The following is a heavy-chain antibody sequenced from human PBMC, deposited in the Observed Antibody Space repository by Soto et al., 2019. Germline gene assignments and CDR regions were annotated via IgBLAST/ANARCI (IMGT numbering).Heavy chain of an antibody. V-gene: IGHV3-23*01. CDR2: ISGSGGST. CDR3: AILTITYSGSLG. D-gene: IGHD1-26*01. J-gene: IGHJ4*02. Sequence: EVQLLESGGGLVQPGGSLRLSCAASGFTFSSYAMSWVRQAPGKGLEWVSAISGSGGSTYYADSVKGRFTISRDNSKNTRYLQMNSLRAEDTAVYYCAILTITYSGSLGWGQGTLVTVSS. CDR1: GFTFSSYA.